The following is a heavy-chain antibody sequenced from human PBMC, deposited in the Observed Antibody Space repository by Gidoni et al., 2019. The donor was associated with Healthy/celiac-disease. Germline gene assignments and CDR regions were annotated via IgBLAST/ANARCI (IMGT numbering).Heavy chain of an antibody. CDR2: INSDGSST. V-gene: IGHV3-74*01. D-gene: IGHD1-26*01. Sequence: EVQLVESGGGLVQPGGSLRLSCAASGFPFSSYWRHWDRQAPGKGLVWVSRINSDGSSTSYADSVKGRFTISRDNAKNTLYLQMNSLRAEDTAVYYCARESEVWELLGFDYWGQGTLVTVSS. CDR3: ARESEVWELLGFDY. J-gene: IGHJ4*02. CDR1: GFPFSSYW.